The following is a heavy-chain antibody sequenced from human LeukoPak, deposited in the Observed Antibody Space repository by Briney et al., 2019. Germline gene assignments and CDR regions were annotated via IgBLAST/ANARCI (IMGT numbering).Heavy chain of an antibody. CDR2: IYYSGST. Sequence: SETLSLTCTVSGGPISSYYWSWIRQPPGKGLEWIGYIYYSGSTNYNPSLKSRVTISVDTSKNQFSLKLSSVTAADTAVYYCARGSSYGSYVDYWGQGTLVTVSS. V-gene: IGHV4-59*08. J-gene: IGHJ4*02. CDR1: GGPISSYY. D-gene: IGHD5-12*01. CDR3: ARGSSYGSYVDY.